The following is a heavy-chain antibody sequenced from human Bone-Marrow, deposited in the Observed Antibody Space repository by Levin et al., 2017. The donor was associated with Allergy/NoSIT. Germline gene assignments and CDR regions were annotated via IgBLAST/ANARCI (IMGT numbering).Heavy chain of an antibody. D-gene: IGHD3-22*01. J-gene: IGHJ3*02. Sequence: GGSLRLSCAASGFTFSSSGMHWVRQAPGKGLEWVAVMSYDGSNKYYADSVKGRFTISRDNSKNTLYLQMNSLRAEDTAVYHCAKPVGSGYYYDTFDIWGQGTMVTVSS. CDR1: GFTFSSSG. CDR2: MSYDGSNK. V-gene: IGHV3-30*18. CDR3: AKPVGSGYYYDTFDI.